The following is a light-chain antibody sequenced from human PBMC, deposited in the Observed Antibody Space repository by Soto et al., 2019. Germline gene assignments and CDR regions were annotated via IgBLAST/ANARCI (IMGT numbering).Light chain of an antibody. V-gene: IGKV3-11*01. CDR1: QRTDSL. CDR2: DAS. J-gene: IGKJ3*01. CDR3: HQRSNWIFA. Sequence: ELVLTQSPDTLSLSPGERATLSCRAGQRTDSLLAWYQQKPGQAPRLLIYDASYRATGVPARFIGGGSGTDFTLTITRLEPEDFAVYYCHQRSNWIFAFGPGTKV.